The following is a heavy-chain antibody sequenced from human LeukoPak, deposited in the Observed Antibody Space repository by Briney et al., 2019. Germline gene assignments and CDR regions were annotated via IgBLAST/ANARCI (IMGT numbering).Heavy chain of an antibody. CDR3: ARVHTGRFGVIDY. CDR1: GFTVSSKY. CDR2: IYSGGST. Sequence: AGGSLRLSCAASGFTVSSKYMSWVRQAPGKGLEWVSVIYSGGSTYYADSVKGRFTISRDNSKNTLYLQMNSLRAEDTAVYYCARVHTGRFGVIDYWGQGTLVTVSP. V-gene: IGHV3-53*01. D-gene: IGHD3-10*01. J-gene: IGHJ4*02.